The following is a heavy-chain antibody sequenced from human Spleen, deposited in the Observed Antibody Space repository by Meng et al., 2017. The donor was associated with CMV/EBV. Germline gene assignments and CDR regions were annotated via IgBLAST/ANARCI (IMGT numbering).Heavy chain of an antibody. CDR2: IYSAGNT. CDR3: AKDSGVGYYYYYGMDV. Sequence: GESLKISCAASGFTVETNYMSWVRQAPGKGLEWVSNIYSAGNTYYADSVKGRFTISRDNSKNSLYLQMNSLRTEDTALYYCAKDSGVGYYYYYGMDVWGQGTTVTVSS. J-gene: IGHJ6*02. CDR1: GFTVETNY. V-gene: IGHV3-53*05. D-gene: IGHD1-26*01.